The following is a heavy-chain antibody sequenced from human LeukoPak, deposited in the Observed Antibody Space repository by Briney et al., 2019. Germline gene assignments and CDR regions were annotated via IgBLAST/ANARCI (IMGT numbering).Heavy chain of an antibody. V-gene: IGHV1-2*02. CDR1: GYTFTGYY. CDR2: INPNSGGT. J-gene: IGHJ5*02. Sequence: GASVKVSCKASGYTFTGYYMHWVRQAPGQGLEWMGWINPNSGGTNYAQKFQGRVTMTRDTSISTAYMELSRLRSDDTAVYYCARDARHYYDSSGYPNWFDPRGQGTLVTVSS. CDR3: ARDARHYYDSSGYPNWFDP. D-gene: IGHD3-22*01.